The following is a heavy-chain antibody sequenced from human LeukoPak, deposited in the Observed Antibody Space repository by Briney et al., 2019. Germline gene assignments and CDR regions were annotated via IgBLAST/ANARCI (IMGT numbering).Heavy chain of an antibody. CDR2: MNPNSGNT. V-gene: IGHV1-8*01. CDR1: GYTFTSYD. Sequence: GASVKVSCKASGYTFTSYDINWVRQATGQGLEWMGWMNPNSGNTGYAQKFQGRVTMTRNTSISTAYMELSSLRSEDTAVYYCARGGKQQLVFCYYYYMDVWGKGTTVTVSS. CDR3: ARGGKQQLVFCYYYYMDV. D-gene: IGHD6-13*01. J-gene: IGHJ6*03.